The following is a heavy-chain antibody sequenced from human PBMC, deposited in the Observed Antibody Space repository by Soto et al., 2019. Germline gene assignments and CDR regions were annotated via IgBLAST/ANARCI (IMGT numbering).Heavy chain of an antibody. Sequence: ASVKVSCKASCYTFTSYGISWVRQAPGQGLEWMGWISAYNGNTNYARKLQGRVTMTIDTSTRTAYMELRSLRSDDTAVYYCARNKLGYCTNGVCFDPDYWGQGTLVTVSS. CDR2: ISAYNGNT. D-gene: IGHD2-8*01. CDR1: CYTFTSYG. CDR3: ARNKLGYCTNGVCFDPDY. J-gene: IGHJ4*02. V-gene: IGHV1-18*04.